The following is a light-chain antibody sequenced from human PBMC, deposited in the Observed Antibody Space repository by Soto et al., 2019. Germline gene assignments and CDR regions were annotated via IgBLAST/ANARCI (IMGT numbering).Light chain of an antibody. CDR3: QQYNNWPSGT. CDR2: GAS. Sequence: EIVMTQSPATLSVSPGERATLSCRASQSVSSNLAWYQQKPGQAPRLLIYGASTRATGIPARFSGSGSETEFTLTISSLQSEDFAVYYCQQYNNWPSGTFGQGTKV. J-gene: IGKJ1*01. CDR1: QSVSSN. V-gene: IGKV3-15*01.